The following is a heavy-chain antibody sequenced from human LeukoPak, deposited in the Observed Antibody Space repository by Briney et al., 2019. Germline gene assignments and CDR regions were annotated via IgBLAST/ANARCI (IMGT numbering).Heavy chain of an antibody. J-gene: IGHJ5*02. Sequence: ASVKVSCKASGYTFTSYYMHWVRQAPGQGLEWMGIINPSGGSTSYAQKFQGRVTMTRDTSTTTVYMELISLRSEDTAVYYCARDRPHNWFDPWGQGTLVTVSP. CDR3: ARDRPHNWFDP. CDR1: GYTFTSYY. V-gene: IGHV1-46*01. CDR2: INPSGGST.